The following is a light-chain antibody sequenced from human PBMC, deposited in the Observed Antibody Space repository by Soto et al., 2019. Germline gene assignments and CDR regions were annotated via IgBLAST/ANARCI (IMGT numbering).Light chain of an antibody. J-gene: IGKJ5*01. Sequence: EIVMTQSPATLSVSPGERATLSCRASHSVSTNLAWYQQKPGQAPRLLIYGAAARATGTPARFSGSGSGTEFTLTISSLQSEDFAIYYCQQYDNWPPITFGQGTRLAI. V-gene: IGKV3-15*01. CDR3: QQYDNWPPIT. CDR1: HSVSTN. CDR2: GAA.